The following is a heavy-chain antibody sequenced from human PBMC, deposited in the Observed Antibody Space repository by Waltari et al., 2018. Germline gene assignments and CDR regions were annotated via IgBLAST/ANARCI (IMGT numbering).Heavy chain of an antibody. J-gene: IGHJ4*02. CDR3: ARDSRRGVVVRVF. V-gene: IGHV3-30*04. Sequence: APGMGSGGVAVMSDDGRNEYDADSVKGRFTISRDDSKTTLYLQRDSLSSDEAAVYYCARDSRRGVVVRVFWGQGTLVTVSS. D-gene: IGHD2-15*01. CDR2: MSDDGRNE.